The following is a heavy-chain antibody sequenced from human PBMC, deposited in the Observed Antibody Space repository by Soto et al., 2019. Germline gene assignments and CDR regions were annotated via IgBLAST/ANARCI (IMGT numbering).Heavy chain of an antibody. D-gene: IGHD3-10*01. Sequence: SETLSLTCAVYGGSFSGYYWSWIRQPPGKGLEWIGEINHSGSTNYNPSLKSRVTISVDTSKNQFSLKLSSVTAADTAVYYCARGSIGRFRRPLNWFDPWGQGTLVTVSS. CDR2: INHSGST. CDR1: GGSFSGYY. CDR3: ARGSIGRFRRPLNWFDP. V-gene: IGHV4-34*01. J-gene: IGHJ5*02.